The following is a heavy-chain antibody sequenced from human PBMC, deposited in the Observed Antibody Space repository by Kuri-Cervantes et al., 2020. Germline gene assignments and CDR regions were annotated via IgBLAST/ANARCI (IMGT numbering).Heavy chain of an antibody. CDR2: VSWNGSRT. CDR3: ASGIYGGKDY. V-gene: IGHV3-35*01. D-gene: IGHD4-23*01. CDR1: GFTFSNSD. Sequence: GESLKISCAASGFTFSNSDMNWVHQAPGKGLEWVSGVSWNGSRTHYADSVKGRFIISRDNSRNTLYLQTNSLRAEDTAVYYCASGIYGGKDYWGQGTLVTVSS. J-gene: IGHJ4*02.